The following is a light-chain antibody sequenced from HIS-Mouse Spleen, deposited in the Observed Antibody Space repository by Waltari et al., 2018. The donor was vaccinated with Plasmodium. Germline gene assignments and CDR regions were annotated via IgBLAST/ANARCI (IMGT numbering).Light chain of an antibody. V-gene: IGLV3-10*01. CDR2: EDS. CDR3: YSTDSSGNHRV. CDR1: ALPKKY. J-gene: IGLJ3*02. Sequence: SYELTQQPSVSVSPGQTARITCPGDALPKKYAYWYQQKSGQTPVLVIYEDSKRPPGIPERFSGSSSGTMATLTISGAQVEDEADYYCYSTDSSGNHRVFGGGTKLTVL.